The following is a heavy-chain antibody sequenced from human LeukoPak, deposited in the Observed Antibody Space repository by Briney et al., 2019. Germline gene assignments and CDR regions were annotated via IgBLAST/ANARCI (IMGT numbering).Heavy chain of an antibody. D-gene: IGHD4-17*01. CDR2: ISSSSSYI. Sequence: TAGGSLRLSCAASGFTFSSYSMNWVRQAPGKGLEWVSSISSSSSYIYYADSVKGRFTISRDNAKNSLYLQMNSLRAEDTAVYYCARVFRADYGDLGAYWGQGTLVTVSS. CDR1: GFTFSSYS. J-gene: IGHJ4*02. V-gene: IGHV3-21*01. CDR3: ARVFRADYGDLGAY.